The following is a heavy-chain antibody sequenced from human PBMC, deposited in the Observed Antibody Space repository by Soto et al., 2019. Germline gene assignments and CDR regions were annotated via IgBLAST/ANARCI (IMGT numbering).Heavy chain of an antibody. Sequence: QVQLVQSGAEVKKPGASVKVSCKASGYTFTSYGISWVRQAPGQGLEWMGWISAYNGNTNYAQKLQGRVTMTTDTXTXTAXMELRSLRSDDTAVYYCARDRYSSSWLGGYNWFDPWGQGTLVTVSS. V-gene: IGHV1-18*01. CDR1: GYTFTSYG. D-gene: IGHD6-13*01. CDR2: ISAYNGNT. CDR3: ARDRYSSSWLGGYNWFDP. J-gene: IGHJ5*02.